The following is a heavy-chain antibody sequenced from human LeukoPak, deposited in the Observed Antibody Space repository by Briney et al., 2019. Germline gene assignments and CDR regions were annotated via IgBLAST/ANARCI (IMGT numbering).Heavy chain of an antibody. D-gene: IGHD1-26*01. V-gene: IGHV1-18*01. CDR1: GYTFVTYR. Sequence: ASVKVSCKASGYTFVTYRSSWVRQAPGQWLEWMGWISPYNGNTNYAQKFQGRVTMTTYTSTTTAYMELRSLRSDDTAVYYCAIETSPYTWSPPNYWVQGTLVTVSS. CDR3: AIETSPYTWSPPNY. J-gene: IGHJ4*02. CDR2: ISPYNGNT.